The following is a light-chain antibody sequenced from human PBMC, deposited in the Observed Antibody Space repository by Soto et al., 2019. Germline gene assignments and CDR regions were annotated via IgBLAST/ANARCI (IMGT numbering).Light chain of an antibody. CDR3: TSYTNSRTVL. J-gene: IGLJ3*02. V-gene: IGLV2-14*03. Sequence: SALTQPASVSGSPGQSITISCTGTSSDVGVYKYVSWYQHYPGNAPKLLIYDVSNRPSGVSNRFSGSKSGNTASLTISGLQPEDGADYYCTSYTNSRTVLFGGGTKLTVL. CDR2: DVS. CDR1: SSDVGVYKY.